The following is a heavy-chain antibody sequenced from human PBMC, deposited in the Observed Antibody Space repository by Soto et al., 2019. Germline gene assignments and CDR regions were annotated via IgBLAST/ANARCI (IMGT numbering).Heavy chain of an antibody. D-gene: IGHD6-13*01. V-gene: IGHV1-69*01. J-gene: IGHJ4*02. Sequence: QAQVVQSGAEGRKPGSSVKLSCKASAGTFNSYAIAWVRQAPGQGLEWMGGIIPYYNTLNYAQKFQDRVTITADASTHTVYMELSSLRSDDTAVYFCASGASRWYPYFFDSWAQGTLVTVSS. CDR2: IIPYYNTL. CDR3: ASGASRWYPYFFDS. CDR1: AGTFNSYA.